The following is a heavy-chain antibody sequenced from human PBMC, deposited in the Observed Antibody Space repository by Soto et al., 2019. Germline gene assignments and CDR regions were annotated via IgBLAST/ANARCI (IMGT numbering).Heavy chain of an antibody. CDR3: ARGAGGRYYNDY. CDR1: GFTFSSFW. Sequence: EVQLVESGGGLVQPGGSLRLSCAASGFTFSSFWMHWVRQGPGKGLVWLSRINFDGTRTTYADSVKGRFTISRDNAKDTVYLQMNSLRAEDTAVYYCARGAGGRYYNDYWGQGTLVTLSS. J-gene: IGHJ4*02. V-gene: IGHV3-74*01. CDR2: INFDGTRT. D-gene: IGHD1-26*01.